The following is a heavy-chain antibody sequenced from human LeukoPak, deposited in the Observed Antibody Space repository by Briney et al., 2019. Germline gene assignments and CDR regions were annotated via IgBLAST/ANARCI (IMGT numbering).Heavy chain of an antibody. Sequence: SVKVSCKASGGTFISYAISWVRQAPGQGLEWMGGIIPIFGTANYAQKFQGRVTITADESTSTAYMELSSLRSEDTAVYYCARAPLRYCSGGSCYPGFDYWGQGTLVTVSS. CDR3: ARAPLRYCSGGSCYPGFDY. V-gene: IGHV1-69*01. D-gene: IGHD2-15*01. CDR1: GGTFISYA. CDR2: IIPIFGTA. J-gene: IGHJ4*02.